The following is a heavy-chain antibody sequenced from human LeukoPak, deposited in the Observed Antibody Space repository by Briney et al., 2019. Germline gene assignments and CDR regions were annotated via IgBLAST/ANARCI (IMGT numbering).Heavy chain of an antibody. CDR3: ASLTNIAAAGAFDY. J-gene: IGHJ4*02. V-gene: IGHV4-38-2*02. Sequence: SETLSLTCTVSGYSISSGYYWGWIRQPPGKGLEWIGSIYHSGSTYYNPSLTRRVTISVDTSKNQFSLKLRSVTAADTAVYSCASLTNIAAAGAFDYWGQGTLVTVSS. D-gene: IGHD6-13*01. CDR1: GYSISSGYY. CDR2: IYHSGST.